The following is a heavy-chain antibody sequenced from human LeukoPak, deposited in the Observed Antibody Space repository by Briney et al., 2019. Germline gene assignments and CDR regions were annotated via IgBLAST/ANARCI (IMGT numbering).Heavy chain of an antibody. CDR2: ISYDGSNK. CDR1: GFTFSTYG. CDR3: ARDWGNWGYGYYFDH. J-gene: IGHJ4*02. V-gene: IGHV3-30*03. Sequence: GGSLRLSCAASGFTFSTYGMHWVRQAPGKGLEWVAIISYDGSNKYYADSVKGRFTISRDNSKNTLYLQMNSLRAEDTAVYYCARDWGNWGYGYYFDHWGQGTLVTVSS. D-gene: IGHD7-27*01.